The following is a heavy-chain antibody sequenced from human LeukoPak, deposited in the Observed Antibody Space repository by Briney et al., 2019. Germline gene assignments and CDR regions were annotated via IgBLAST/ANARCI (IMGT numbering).Heavy chain of an antibody. V-gene: IGHV3-23*01. CDR3: VKGGQFDFGYNNYYLDE. J-gene: IGHJ3*01. D-gene: IGHD4/OR15-4a*01. CDR2: ISGTGVRT. Sequence: GGSLRLSCAASGFTFSSYEMNWVRQAPGKGLEWVSTISGTGVRTYYADSVKGRFTISRDNSKKMLYLHTNSLRAEDTAEYYCVKGGQFDFGYNNYYLDEWGQGTMVTVSS. CDR1: GFTFSSYE.